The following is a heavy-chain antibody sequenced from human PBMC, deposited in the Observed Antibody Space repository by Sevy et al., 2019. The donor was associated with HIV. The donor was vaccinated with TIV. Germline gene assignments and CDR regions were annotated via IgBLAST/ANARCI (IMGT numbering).Heavy chain of an antibody. CDR2: ISYDGSNK. D-gene: IGHD2-2*01. J-gene: IGHJ6*02. V-gene: IGHV3-30-3*01. CDR1: GFTFSSYA. CDR3: ARDLVVVPATLSGYYYGMDV. Sequence: GGSLRLSCAASGFTFSSYAMHWVRQAPGEGLEWVAVISYDGSNKYYADSVKGRFTISRDNSKNTLYLQMNSLRAEDTAVYYCARDLVVVPATLSGYYYGMDVWGQGTTVTVSS.